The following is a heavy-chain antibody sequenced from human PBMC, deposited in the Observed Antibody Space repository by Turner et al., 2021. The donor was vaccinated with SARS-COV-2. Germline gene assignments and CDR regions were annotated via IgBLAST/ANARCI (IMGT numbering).Heavy chain of an antibody. V-gene: IGHV4-39*01. Sequence: QLQLQESGPGLVKPSETLSLTCTVSAGSISSSSYSWGWIFQPPWKGLEWIASIYYIGSTYYNPSLKSRFTISVDTSKSQFSLKLSSVTDADTAVYYCARHPLGLVWFGEPQNNWFDPWGQGTLVTVSS. CDR1: AGSISSSSYS. J-gene: IGHJ5*02. CDR2: IYYIGST. D-gene: IGHD3-10*01. CDR3: ARHPLGLVWFGEPQNNWFDP.